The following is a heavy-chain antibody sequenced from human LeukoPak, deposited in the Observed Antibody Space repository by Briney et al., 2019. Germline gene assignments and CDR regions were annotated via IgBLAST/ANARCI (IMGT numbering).Heavy chain of an antibody. Sequence: SETLSLTCTVSGGSISRYYWNWIRQPPGKGLEWIGYIYYSGSTNYNPSLKSRVTISVDKSKNQFSLKLSSVTAADTAVYYCASYSSSWYYFDYWGQGTLVTVSS. J-gene: IGHJ4*02. CDR3: ASYSSSWYYFDY. CDR2: IYYSGST. CDR1: GGSISRYY. D-gene: IGHD6-13*01. V-gene: IGHV4-59*01.